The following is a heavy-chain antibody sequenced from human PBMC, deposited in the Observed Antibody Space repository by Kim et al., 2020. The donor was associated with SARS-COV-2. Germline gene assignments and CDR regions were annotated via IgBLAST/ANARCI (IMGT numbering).Heavy chain of an antibody. J-gene: IGHJ6*02. CDR2: INTNTGNP. V-gene: IGHV7-4-1*02. Sequence: ASVKVSCKASGYTFTSYAMNWVRQAPGQGLEWMGWINTNTGNPTYAQGFTGRFVFSLDTSVSTAYLQISSLKAEDTAVYYCARDLRDYDFWSGYLALYYYYGMDVWGQGTTVTVSS. CDR3: ARDLRDYDFWSGYLALYYYYGMDV. D-gene: IGHD3-3*01. CDR1: GYTFTSYA.